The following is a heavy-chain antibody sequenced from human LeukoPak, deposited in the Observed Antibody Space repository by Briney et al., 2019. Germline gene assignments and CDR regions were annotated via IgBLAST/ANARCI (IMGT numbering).Heavy chain of an antibody. V-gene: IGHV3-66*01. J-gene: IGHJ4*02. D-gene: IGHD5-18*01. CDR2: IYSGGST. Sequence: GGSLRLSCAASGFTVSSNYMSWVRQAPGKGLEWVSVIYSGGSTYYADSVKGRLTISRDNSKNTLYLQMNSLRAEDTAVYYCARGAWDTAMAPFDYWGQGTLVTVSS. CDR1: GFTVSSNY. CDR3: ARGAWDTAMAPFDY.